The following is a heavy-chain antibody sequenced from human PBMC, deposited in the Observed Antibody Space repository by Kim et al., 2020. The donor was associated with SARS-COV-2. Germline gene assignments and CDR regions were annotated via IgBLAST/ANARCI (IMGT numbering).Heavy chain of an antibody. J-gene: IGHJ4*02. CDR2: ISGSAGST. V-gene: IGHV3-23*01. CDR1: GFTFSTYA. D-gene: IGHD3-22*01. Sequence: GGSLRLSCAASGFTFSTYAMSWVRQAPGKGLEWVSAISGSAGSTYYADSVKGRFTVSRDNSKSTLYLQMNSLRAEDTAVYYCAKGEYYYDSSGYELWGQGTLVPVSS. CDR3: AKGEYYYDSSGYEL.